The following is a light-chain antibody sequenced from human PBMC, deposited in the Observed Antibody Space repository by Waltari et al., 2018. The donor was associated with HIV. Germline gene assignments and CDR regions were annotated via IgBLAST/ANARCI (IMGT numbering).Light chain of an antibody. CDR1: QSVSSRY. Sequence: EIVLTQSPGTLSLPPGERATLSCRASQSVSSRYLAWYQQKPGQAPRLLIYGASSRATCIPDRFSGSGSGIDFTLTISRLEPEDFAVYYCQQYGSSVTFGQGTKLEIK. V-gene: IGKV3-20*01. CDR2: GAS. J-gene: IGKJ2*01. CDR3: QQYGSSVT.